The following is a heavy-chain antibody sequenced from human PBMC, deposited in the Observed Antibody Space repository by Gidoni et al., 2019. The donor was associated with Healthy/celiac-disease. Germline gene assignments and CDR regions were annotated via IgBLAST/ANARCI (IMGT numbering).Heavy chain of an antibody. J-gene: IGHJ4*02. Sequence: EVQLVESGGGLVQPGGSLRLSCAASGFTFISYAMSWVRQAPGKGLEWVSAIGGSGGSTYYADSVKGRFTISRDNSKNTLYLQMNSLRAEDTAVYYCAKDLVYGSGSYSYYFDYWGQGTLVTVSS. V-gene: IGHV3-23*04. CDR2: IGGSGGST. CDR3: AKDLVYGSGSYSYYFDY. D-gene: IGHD3-10*01. CDR1: GFTFISYA.